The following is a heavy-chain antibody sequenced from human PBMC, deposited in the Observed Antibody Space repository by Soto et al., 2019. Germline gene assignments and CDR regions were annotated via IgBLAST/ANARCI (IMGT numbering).Heavy chain of an antibody. CDR2: ISSYNGNT. CDR3: ARGPRYCSTTTCFSGVTWFDP. J-gene: IGHJ5*02. V-gene: IGHV1-18*04. D-gene: IGHD2-2*01. CDR1: GYTFTSYG. Sequence: ASVKVSCKTSGYTFTSYGIRWVRQAHGQGLEWMGWISSYNGNTNYAQKVQGRVTLTTDTSTSTTYMELRSLRSDDTAVYYCARGPRYCSTTTCFSGVTWFDPWGQGTLVTVSS.